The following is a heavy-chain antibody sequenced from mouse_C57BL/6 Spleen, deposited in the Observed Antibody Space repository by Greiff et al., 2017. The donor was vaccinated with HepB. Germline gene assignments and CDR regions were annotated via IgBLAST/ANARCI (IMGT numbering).Heavy chain of an antibody. Sequence: VQRVESGPGLVAPSQCLSITCTVSGFSFTSYAISWVRQPPGKGLEWLGVIWTGGGTNYNSALKSRLSIRKENSKSQVFLKMNSLQTDDTARYYCARNNGGKGVYFDYWGQGTTLTVSS. CDR1: GFSFTSYA. V-gene: IGHV2-9-1*01. CDR3: ARNNGGKGVYFDY. J-gene: IGHJ2*01. D-gene: IGHD2-1*01. CDR2: IWTGGGT.